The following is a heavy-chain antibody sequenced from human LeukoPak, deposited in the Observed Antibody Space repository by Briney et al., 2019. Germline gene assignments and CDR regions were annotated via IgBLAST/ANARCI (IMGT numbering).Heavy chain of an antibody. CDR3: ASCWHYGSGSYPVDY. D-gene: IGHD3-10*01. CDR1: GFTFSSYA. V-gene: IGHV3-30*04. J-gene: IGHJ4*02. CDR2: ISYNGSNK. Sequence: GRSLRLSCAASGFTFSSYAMHWVRQAPGKGVEWVAVISYNGSNKYYADSVKGRFTISRDNSKNTLYLQMNSLRAEDTAVYYCASCWHYGSGSYPVDYWGQGTLVAVSS.